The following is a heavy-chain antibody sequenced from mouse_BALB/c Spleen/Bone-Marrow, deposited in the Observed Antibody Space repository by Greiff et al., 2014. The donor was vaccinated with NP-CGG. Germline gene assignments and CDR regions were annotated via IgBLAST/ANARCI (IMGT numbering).Heavy chain of an antibody. CDR3: AREGGAMDY. J-gene: IGHJ4*01. Sequence: EVQVVESGGGLVQPGGSRKLSCAASGFTFSDYGMAWVRQAPGKGPEWVALISNLAYSIYYADTVTGRFTISRENAKNTLYLEMSSLRSEDTAMYYCAREGGAMDYWGQGTSVTVSS. CDR2: ISNLAYSI. CDR1: GFTFSDYG. V-gene: IGHV5-15*02.